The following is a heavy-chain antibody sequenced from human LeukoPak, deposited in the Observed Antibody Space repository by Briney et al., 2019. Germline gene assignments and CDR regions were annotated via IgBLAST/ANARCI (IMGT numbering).Heavy chain of an antibody. V-gene: IGHV3-7*01. Sequence: GGSLRLSCGASGFTFSSYWMSWVRQAPGKGLEWVANIQQGGGAKYYVDSVRGRFTISRDNAKNSLYLQMNSLRAEDTAVYYCARGGDLYCTSAICLPFDYWGQGTLVTVSS. CDR1: GFTFSSYW. CDR2: IQQGGGAK. CDR3: ARGGDLYCTSAICLPFDY. J-gene: IGHJ4*02. D-gene: IGHD2-8*01.